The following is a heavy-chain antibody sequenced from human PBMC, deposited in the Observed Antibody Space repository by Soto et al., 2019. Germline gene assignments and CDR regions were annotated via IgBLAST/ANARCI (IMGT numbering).Heavy chain of an antibody. V-gene: IGHV4-34*01. CDR1: GGSFSGYY. CDR2: INHSGST. D-gene: IGHD3-3*01. CDR3: ARRPRITIFGVVTHTRNWFDP. Sequence: SETLSLTCAVYGGSFSGYYWSWIRQPPGKGLEWIGEINHSGSTNYNPSLKSRVTISVDTSKNQFSLKLSSVTAADTAVYYCARRPRITIFGVVTHTRNWFDPWGQGTLVTVSS. J-gene: IGHJ5*02.